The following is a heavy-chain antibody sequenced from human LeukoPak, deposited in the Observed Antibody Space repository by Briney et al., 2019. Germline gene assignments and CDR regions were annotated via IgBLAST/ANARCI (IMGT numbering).Heavy chain of an antibody. V-gene: IGHV3-30*18. CDR1: GFTFSSYG. J-gene: IGHJ4*02. Sequence: PGRSLRLSCAASGFTFSSYGMPWVRQAPGKGLEWVAVISYDGSNKYYADSVKGRFTISRDNSKNTLYLQMNSLRAEDTAVYYCAKSYKSGSYYLYFDYWGQGTLVTVSS. CDR2: ISYDGSNK. D-gene: IGHD3-10*01. CDR3: AKSYKSGSYYLYFDY.